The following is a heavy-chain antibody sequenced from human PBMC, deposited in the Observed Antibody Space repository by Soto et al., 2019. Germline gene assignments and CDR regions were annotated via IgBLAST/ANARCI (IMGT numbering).Heavy chain of an antibody. J-gene: IGHJ4*02. CDR2: IYYSGRT. D-gene: IGHD3-10*01. Sequence: LQLQESGPGLVKPSETLSLTCTVSGGSISSSSYYWGWIRQPPGKGLEWIGSIYYSGRTSYNPYLKSRVSISVDTSTNQFSPKLRSVTAADTAVYYCARHHPVEATVLGLFREIARPYYFYYWGQGSLVPVSS. CDR3: ARHHPVEATVLGLFREIARPYYFYY. V-gene: IGHV4-39*01. CDR1: GGSISSSSYY.